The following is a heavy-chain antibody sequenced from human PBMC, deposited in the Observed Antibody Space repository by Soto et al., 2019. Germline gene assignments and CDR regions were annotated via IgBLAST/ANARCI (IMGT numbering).Heavy chain of an antibody. D-gene: IGHD5-12*01. CDR2: IYYTGST. CDR3: AGCAYSGYNPYYYYVMDV. Sequence: PSETLSLTCTVSGGPISRCDYYWSWIRQPPDRGLEWIGYIYYTGSTYYNPSLKLRFTISVDTSKNPFSMKLDSVTSADTAVHYCAGCAYSGYNPYYYYVMDVWGQGTPVTVSS. CDR1: GGPISRCDYY. J-gene: IGHJ6*02. V-gene: IGHV4-30-4*01.